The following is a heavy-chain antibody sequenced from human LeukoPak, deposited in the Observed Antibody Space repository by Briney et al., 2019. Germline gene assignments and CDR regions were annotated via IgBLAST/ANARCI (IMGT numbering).Heavy chain of an antibody. CDR1: GFTFSSYG. D-gene: IGHD3-3*01. CDR2: IWYDGSNK. J-gene: IGHJ6*02. Sequence: PGGSLRLSCAASGFTFSSYGMHWVRQAPGKGLEWVAVIWYDGSNKYYADSVKGRFTISRDNSKNTLYLQMNSLRAEDTAVYYCARDHYDFWSGYSYGMDVWGQGTTVTVSS. CDR3: ARDHYDFWSGYSYGMDV. V-gene: IGHV3-33*01.